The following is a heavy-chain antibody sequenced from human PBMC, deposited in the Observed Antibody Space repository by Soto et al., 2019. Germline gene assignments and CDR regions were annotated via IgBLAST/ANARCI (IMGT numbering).Heavy chain of an antibody. V-gene: IGHV3-33*01. J-gene: IGHJ3*02. CDR1: GFTFSSYG. Sequence: GGSLRLSCAASGFTFSSYGMHWVRQAPGKGLEWVAVIWYDGSNKYYADSVKGRFTISRDNSKNTLYLQMNSLRAEDTAVYYCARSMPHGYSSGWSASNDAFDIWGQGTMVTVSS. D-gene: IGHD6-19*01. CDR2: IWYDGSNK. CDR3: ARSMPHGYSSGWSASNDAFDI.